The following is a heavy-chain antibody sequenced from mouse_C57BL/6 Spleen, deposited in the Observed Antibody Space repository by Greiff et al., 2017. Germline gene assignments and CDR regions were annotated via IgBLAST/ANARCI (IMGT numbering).Heavy chain of an antibody. CDR3: ARGADRSGYVGAY. CDR2: INPKNGGT. D-gene: IGHD3-2*02. Sequence: VQLQQSGPELVKPGASVKISCKASGYTFTDYYMNWVKQSHGKSLEWIGDINPKNGGTSYNQKFKGKATLTVDKSSSTAYMELRSLTSEDSAVYYCARGADRSGYVGAYWGQGTLVTVSA. V-gene: IGHV1-26*01. CDR1: GYTFTDYY. J-gene: IGHJ3*01.